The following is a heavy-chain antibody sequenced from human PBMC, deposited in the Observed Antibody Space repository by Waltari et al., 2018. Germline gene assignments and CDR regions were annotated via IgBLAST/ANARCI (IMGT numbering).Heavy chain of an antibody. CDR2: IYYSGST. CDR1: GGSISSHY. CDR3: ARDSDFWSGYNYGMDV. D-gene: IGHD3-3*01. Sequence: QVQLQESGPGLVKPSETLSLTCTVSGGSISSHYWRWIRQPPGKGLEWIGYIYYSGSTNYNPSLKSRVTISVDTSKNQFSLKLSSVTAADTAVYYCARDSDFWSGYNYGMDVWGQGTTVTVSS. J-gene: IGHJ6*02. V-gene: IGHV4-59*11.